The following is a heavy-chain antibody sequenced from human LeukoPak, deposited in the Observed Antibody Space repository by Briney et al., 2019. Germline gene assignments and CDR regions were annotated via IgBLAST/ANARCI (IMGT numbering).Heavy chain of an antibody. CDR1: GGSFSGYY. D-gene: IGHD3-10*01. CDR2: INHSGST. Sequence: SETLSLTCAVHGGSFSGYYWSWIRQPPGKGLEWIGEINHSGSTNYNPSLKSRVTISVDTSKNQFSLKLSSVTAADTAVYYCARRYYYGSGRFVLFDYWGQGTLVTVSS. V-gene: IGHV4-34*01. J-gene: IGHJ4*02. CDR3: ARRYYYGSGRFVLFDY.